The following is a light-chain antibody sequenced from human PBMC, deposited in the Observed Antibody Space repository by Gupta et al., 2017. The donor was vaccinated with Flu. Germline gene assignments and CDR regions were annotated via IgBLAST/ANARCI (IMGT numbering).Light chain of an antibody. J-gene: IGKJ1*01. Sequence: SSLSASGGDRVTITCRASQGISNYLAWYQQKPGKVPKLLIYAASTLQSGVPSRFSGSGSGTDFTLTISSLQPEDVATYYCQKYNSAPPETFGQGTKVEIK. V-gene: IGKV1-27*01. CDR3: QKYNSAPPET. CDR1: QGISNY. CDR2: AAS.